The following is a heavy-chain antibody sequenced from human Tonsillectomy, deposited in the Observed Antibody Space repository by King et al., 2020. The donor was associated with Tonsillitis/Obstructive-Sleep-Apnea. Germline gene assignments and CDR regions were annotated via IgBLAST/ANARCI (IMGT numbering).Heavy chain of an antibody. D-gene: IGHD3-22*01. Sequence: QLVQSGAEVKKPGASVKVSCKASGYTFTNYGISWVRQAPGQGLEWMGWISPYNGDTNYAQKLHDRVTMTTGTSTSTAYMELRSLRSDETAVYYCARDSMSHYYDSSAYYTFDYWGQGTLVTVSS. CDR2: ISPYNGDT. V-gene: IGHV1-18*01. J-gene: IGHJ4*02. CDR1: GYTFTNYG. CDR3: ARDSMSHYYDSSAYYTFDY.